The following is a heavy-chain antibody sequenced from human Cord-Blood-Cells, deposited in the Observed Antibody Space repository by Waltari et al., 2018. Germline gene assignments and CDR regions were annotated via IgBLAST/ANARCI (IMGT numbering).Heavy chain of an antibody. CDR2: IYYSGRT. CDR3: ARIDWYFDL. Sequence: QLQLQESGPGLVKPSETLSLTCTVSGGSISSSSYYWGWIRQPPGKGLEWIGSIYYSGRTYYNPSPKSRVTIAVDTSKNQFSLKLSSVTAADTAVYYCARIDWYFDLWGRGTLVTVSS. CDR1: GGSISSSSYY. V-gene: IGHV4-39*07. J-gene: IGHJ2*01.